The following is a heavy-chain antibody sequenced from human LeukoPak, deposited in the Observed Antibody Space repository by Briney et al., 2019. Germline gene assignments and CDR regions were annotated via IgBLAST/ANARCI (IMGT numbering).Heavy chain of an antibody. D-gene: IGHD3-9*01. CDR1: GFSFSSYG. J-gene: IGHJ4*02. V-gene: IGHV3-30*02. Sequence: PGGSLRLSCAASGFSFSSYGMHWVRQAPGKGLEWVAFIRYDGSNKYYADSVKGRFTISRDNSKNTLYLQMNSLRAEDTAVYYCAKVEGPHYDILTVFDYWGQGTLVTVSS. CDR2: IRYDGSNK. CDR3: AKVEGPHYDILTVFDY.